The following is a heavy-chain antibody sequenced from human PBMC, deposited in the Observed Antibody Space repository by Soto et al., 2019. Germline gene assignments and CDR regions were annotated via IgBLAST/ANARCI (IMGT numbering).Heavy chain of an antibody. V-gene: IGHV1-24*01. J-gene: IGHJ4*02. CDR3: STTVIIEDLVDS. CDR2: MSPATGHS. Sequence: ASVKVSCKVSGYTLTELSMHWVRQAPGQGLEWLGWMSPATGHSVPSWKFQGRVTLTTDTSTSTSFMELTSLRLEDTALYYCSTTVIIEDLVDSWGQGTQVNVSS. CDR1: GYTLTELS. D-gene: IGHD4-17*01.